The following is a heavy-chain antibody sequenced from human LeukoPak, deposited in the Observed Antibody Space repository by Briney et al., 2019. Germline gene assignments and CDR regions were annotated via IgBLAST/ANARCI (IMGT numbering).Heavy chain of an antibody. V-gene: IGHV4-4*07. Sequence: SETLSLTCTVSGGSISSYYWSWIRQPAGKGLEWIGRIYTSGSTNYNPSLKSRVTMSVDTSKNQFSLKLSSVTAADTAVYYCAREVRFLEWLLEGGYFDYRGQGTLVTVSS. J-gene: IGHJ4*02. CDR2: IYTSGST. CDR1: GGSISSYY. CDR3: AREVRFLEWLLEGGYFDY. D-gene: IGHD3-3*01.